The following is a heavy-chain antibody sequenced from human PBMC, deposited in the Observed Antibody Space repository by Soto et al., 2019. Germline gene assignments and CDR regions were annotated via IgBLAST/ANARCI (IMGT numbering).Heavy chain of an antibody. CDR2: ISFDGNIQ. CDR1: EFTFSTYG. V-gene: IGHV3-30*18. J-gene: IGHJ4*02. D-gene: IGHD3-16*02. CDR3: AKVSERSMITFGGVIAY. Sequence: VASLRLSCVASEFTFSTYGMHRVRQAPGKGLEWVAVISFDGNIQYYADSVKGRFTISRDNSKNTVFLQMDSLRPEDTAVYYCAKVSERSMITFGGVIAYWGQGT.